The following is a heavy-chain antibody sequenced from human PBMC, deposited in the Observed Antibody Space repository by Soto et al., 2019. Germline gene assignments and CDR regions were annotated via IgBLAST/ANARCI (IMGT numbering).Heavy chain of an antibody. J-gene: IGHJ6*03. CDR1: GGSLSSYP. CDR3: ARPTGGHDAGGNYMDV. D-gene: IGHD7-27*01. CDR2: IIPIVGLT. Sequence: QVQLLQSGSEVKKPGSSVKVSCRASGGSLSSYPVTWVRQAPGQGLEWMGRIIPIVGLTNYAQKFQGRVTITADKSTATAFTELSSLRSDDTAVYYCARPTGGHDAGGNYMDVGGKGTTVIVSS. V-gene: IGHV1-69*02.